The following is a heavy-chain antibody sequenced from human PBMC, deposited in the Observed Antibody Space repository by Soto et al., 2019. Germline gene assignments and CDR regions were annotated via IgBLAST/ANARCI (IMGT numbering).Heavy chain of an antibody. J-gene: IGHJ4*02. Sequence: QVQLQESGPGLVQPSQTLSLTCTVSGGSISSGDYYWSWIRQHPGKGLEWIGYIHSSGITYYNPSLRSRITMSVDMSKNHFSLRLNSVTAADTTVYYCATKPNGLYYFDYWGQGTLVTVSS. CDR1: GGSISSGDYY. D-gene: IGHD2-8*01. CDR3: ATKPNGLYYFDY. V-gene: IGHV4-31*03. CDR2: IHSSGIT.